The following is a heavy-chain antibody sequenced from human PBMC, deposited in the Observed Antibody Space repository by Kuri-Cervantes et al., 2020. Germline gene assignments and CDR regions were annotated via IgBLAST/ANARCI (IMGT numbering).Heavy chain of an antibody. Sequence: GESLKISCVASGFTFSNYGMHWVRQAPGKGLEWVAVISYDGSNKYYADSVKGRFTISRDNSKNTLYLQMNSLRAEDTAVYYCAKGGKGLYLDYWGQGTLVTVSS. J-gene: IGHJ4*02. D-gene: IGHD2-15*01. V-gene: IGHV3-30*18. CDR3: AKGGKGLYLDY. CDR1: GFTFSNYG. CDR2: ISYDGSNK.